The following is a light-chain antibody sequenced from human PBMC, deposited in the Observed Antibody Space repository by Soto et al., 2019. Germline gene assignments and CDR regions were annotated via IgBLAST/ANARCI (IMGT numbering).Light chain of an antibody. J-gene: IGKJ3*01. CDR3: QQLNSYPEGFT. CDR1: QGISSY. V-gene: IGKV1-9*01. CDR2: AAS. Sequence: DIQLTQSPSFLSASVGDRVTITCRVSQGISSYLAWYQQKPGKAPKLLIYAASTLQSGVPSRFSGSGSGTEFTLTISSLQPEDFATYYCQQLNSYPEGFTFGPGTKVDIK.